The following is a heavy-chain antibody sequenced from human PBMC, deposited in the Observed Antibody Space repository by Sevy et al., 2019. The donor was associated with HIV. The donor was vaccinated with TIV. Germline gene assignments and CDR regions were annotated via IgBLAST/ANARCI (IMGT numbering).Heavy chain of an antibody. J-gene: IGHJ3*01. Sequence: GGSLRLSCVASGFTFSTYTMNWVRQAPGKGLEWISSISFSGNYIYYADSVKGRFTISRDNARNSLDLQMNSLRAEDTAVYYCARPYGSGSWEAFDVWGQGTMVTVSS. D-gene: IGHD3-10*01. CDR2: ISFSGNYI. CDR3: ARPYGSGSWEAFDV. V-gene: IGHV3-21*01. CDR1: GFTFSTYT.